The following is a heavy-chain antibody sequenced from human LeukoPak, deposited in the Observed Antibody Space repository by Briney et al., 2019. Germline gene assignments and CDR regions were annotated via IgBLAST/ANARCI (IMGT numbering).Heavy chain of an antibody. CDR1: GYTFTGYY. V-gene: IGHV1-2*02. Sequence: ASVKVSCKASGYTFTGYYMHWVRQAPGQGLEWMGWINPNSGGTNYAQKFQGRVTMTRDTSISTAYMELSRLRSDDTAVYYCARGVEMAPPGYFDYWGQGTLVTVSS. CDR2: INPNSGGT. J-gene: IGHJ4*02. D-gene: IGHD5-24*01. CDR3: ARGVEMAPPGYFDY.